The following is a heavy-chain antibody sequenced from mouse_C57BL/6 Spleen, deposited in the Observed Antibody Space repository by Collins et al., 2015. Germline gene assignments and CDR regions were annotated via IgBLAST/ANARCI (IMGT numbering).Heavy chain of an antibody. V-gene: IGHV1-26*01. CDR3: ARSTTVERAWFAY. CDR1: GYTFTDYY. CDR2: INPNNGGT. J-gene: IGHJ3*01. Sequence: EVQLQQSGPELVKPGASVKISCKASGYTFTDYYMNWVKQSHGKSLEWIGDINPNNGGTSYNQKFKGKATLTVDKSSSTAYMELRSLTSEDSAVYYCARSTTVERAWFAYWGQGTLVTVSA. D-gene: IGHD1-1*01.